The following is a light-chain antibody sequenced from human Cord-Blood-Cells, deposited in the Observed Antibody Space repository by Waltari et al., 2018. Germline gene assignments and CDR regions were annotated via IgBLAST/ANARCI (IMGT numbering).Light chain of an antibody. CDR1: QSVCSN. CDR2: GAS. Sequence: EIVMTQPPATLILSPGERATLSCRASQSVCSNLAWYQQKPGQAPRLLIYGASTRATGIPARFSGSGSGTEFTLTISSLQSEDFAVYYCQQYNNWPPYTFGQGTKLEIK. J-gene: IGKJ2*01. CDR3: QQYNNWPPYT. V-gene: IGKV3-15*01.